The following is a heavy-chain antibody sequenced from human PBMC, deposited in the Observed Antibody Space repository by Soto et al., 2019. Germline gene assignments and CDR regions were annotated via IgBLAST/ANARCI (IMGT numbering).Heavy chain of an antibody. J-gene: IGHJ5*02. Sequence: QVQLQESGPGLVKPSETLSLTCTVSGGSISSYYWTWIRQPPGKGLEWIGYIHYSGSTNYNPSLHRRFTISLDTSQTQFSLKLYSVTAADTAVYYCASSRLTYYDFCRGHSTWFDPWGQGSPVTVSS. CDR1: GGSISSYY. CDR2: IHYSGST. CDR3: ASSRLTYYDFCRGHSTWFDP. D-gene: IGHD3-3*01. V-gene: IGHV4-59*01.